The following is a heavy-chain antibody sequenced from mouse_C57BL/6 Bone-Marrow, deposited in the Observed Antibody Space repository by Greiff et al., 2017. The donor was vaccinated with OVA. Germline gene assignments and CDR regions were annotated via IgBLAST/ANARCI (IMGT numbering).Heavy chain of an antibody. CDR3: ASGYYPV. CDR2: IYPRSGNT. D-gene: IGHD2-3*01. Sequence: VKLMESGAELARPGASVKLSCKASGYTFTSYGISWVKQRTGQGLEWIGEIYPRSGNTYYNEKFKGKATLTADKSSSTAYMELRSLTSEDSAVYFCASGYYPVWGTGTTVTVSS. V-gene: IGHV1-81*01. J-gene: IGHJ1*03. CDR1: GYTFTSYG.